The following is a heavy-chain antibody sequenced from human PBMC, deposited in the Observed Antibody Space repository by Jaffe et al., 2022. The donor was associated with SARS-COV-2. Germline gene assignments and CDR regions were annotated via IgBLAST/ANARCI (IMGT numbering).Heavy chain of an antibody. CDR3: ARVRYGSGRGWFDP. Sequence: QVQLQESGPGLVKPSETLSLTCTVSGGSISSYYWSWIRQPPGKGLEWIGYIYYSGSTNYNPSLKSRVTISVDTSKNQFSLKLSSVTAADTAVYYCARVRYGSGRGWFDPWGQGTLVTVSS. V-gene: IGHV4-59*01. J-gene: IGHJ5*02. D-gene: IGHD3-10*01. CDR2: IYYSGST. CDR1: GGSISSYY.